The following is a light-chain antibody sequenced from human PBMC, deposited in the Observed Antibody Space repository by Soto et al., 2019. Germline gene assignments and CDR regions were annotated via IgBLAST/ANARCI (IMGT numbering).Light chain of an antibody. CDR3: QQYNNWWT. CDR2: GAS. Sequence: EIVMTQSPATLSVSPGERATLSCRASQSISNNLAWYHQRPGQAPRLLIYGASTRATGIPARFSGSGSGTEFTLTISRPQSEDFAVYYCQQYNNWWTFGQGTRVEIK. V-gene: IGKV3-15*01. J-gene: IGKJ1*01. CDR1: QSISNN.